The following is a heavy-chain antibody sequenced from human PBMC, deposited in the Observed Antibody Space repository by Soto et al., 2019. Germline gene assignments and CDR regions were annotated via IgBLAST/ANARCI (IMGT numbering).Heavy chain of an antibody. D-gene: IGHD3-3*01. CDR2: INHSGST. V-gene: IGHV4-34*01. Sequence: QVELQQWGAGLLKPSETLSLTCAVYGGSFSGYYWSWIRQPPGKGLEWIGEINHSGSTNYNPSLKSRVTISLDTSKNQFSLKLSSVTAADTAVYYCASCSLRFFQWSPVPLFDYWSQGTLVTVSS. CDR1: GGSFSGYY. CDR3: ASCSLRFFQWSPVPLFDY. J-gene: IGHJ4*02.